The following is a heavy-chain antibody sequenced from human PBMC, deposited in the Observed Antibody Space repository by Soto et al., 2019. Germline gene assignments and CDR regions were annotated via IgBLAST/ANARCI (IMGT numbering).Heavy chain of an antibody. J-gene: IGHJ6*03. D-gene: IGHD3-10*01. Sequence: PGGSLRLSCAASGFTFSRYWMHWVRQAPGKGLVWVSRINSDGSSTSYADSVKGRFTISRDNAKNTLCLQMNSLRAEDTAVYYCASWFRFAYYYYFMDVWGKGTTVTVSS. CDR3: ASWFRFAYYYYFMDV. V-gene: IGHV3-74*01. CDR2: INSDGSST. CDR1: GFTFSRYW.